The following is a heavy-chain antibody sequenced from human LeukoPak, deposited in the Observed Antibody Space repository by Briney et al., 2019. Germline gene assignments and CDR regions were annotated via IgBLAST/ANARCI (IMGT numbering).Heavy chain of an antibody. Sequence: GGSLRLSCAASGFTFNNYAVNWVRQAPGKALDWVSSISGGGSSTYYADSVKGRFTISRDNSKNTLYLQMNSLRAEDTAVYYCARTREGWLVPFDHWGQGTLVTVSS. D-gene: IGHD6-19*01. CDR2: ISGGGSST. J-gene: IGHJ4*02. CDR3: ARTREGWLVPFDH. CDR1: GFTFNNYA. V-gene: IGHV3-23*01.